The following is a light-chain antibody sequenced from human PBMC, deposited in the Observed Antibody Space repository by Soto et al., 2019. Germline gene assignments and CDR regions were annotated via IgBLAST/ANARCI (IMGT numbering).Light chain of an antibody. J-gene: IGKJ1*01. V-gene: IGKV3-15*01. CDR1: QSVGSD. CDR3: RPYLDWPRT. Sequence: EIVMTQSPATLSVSPGARATLSCRASQSVGSDLVWYRQKPGQAPRLLIYGASNRATGVPDRFSGSGSGTVFTLTISSLQYDDFEVYYCRPYLDWPRTLGQGTKVDLK. CDR2: GAS.